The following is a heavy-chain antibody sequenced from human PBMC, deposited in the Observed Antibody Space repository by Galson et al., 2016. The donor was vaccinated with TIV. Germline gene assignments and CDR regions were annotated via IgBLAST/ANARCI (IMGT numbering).Heavy chain of an antibody. CDR3: AKGRGYSYGSPQDYYYGFDV. D-gene: IGHD5-18*01. CDR2: ISSNSVYI. V-gene: IGHV3-9*01. Sequence: SLRLSCAASGFTFEDYAMHWVRQAPGKGLEWVSGISSNSVYIGYAGSVKGRFTISRDNAKKSLNLQMNSLRGDDTALYYCAKGRGYSYGSPQDYYYGFDVWGQGTTVTVSS. CDR1: GFTFEDYA. J-gene: IGHJ6*02.